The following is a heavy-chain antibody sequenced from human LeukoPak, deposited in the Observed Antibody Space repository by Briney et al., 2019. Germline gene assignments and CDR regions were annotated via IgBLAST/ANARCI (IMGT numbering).Heavy chain of an antibody. Sequence: GGSLRLSCTVSGFTVSSNSMSWVRQAPGQGLERVSFIYSDNTHYSGSVKGRFTISRDNSKNTLYLQMNSLRAEDTAVYYCARDFGSSWYGDHFDYWGQGTLVTVSS. J-gene: IGHJ4*02. D-gene: IGHD6-13*01. CDR2: IYSDNT. CDR1: GFTVSSNS. CDR3: ARDFGSSWYGDHFDY. V-gene: IGHV3-53*01.